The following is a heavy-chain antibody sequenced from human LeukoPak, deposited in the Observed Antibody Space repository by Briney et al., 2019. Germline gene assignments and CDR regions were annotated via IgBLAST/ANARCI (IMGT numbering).Heavy chain of an antibody. J-gene: IGHJ4*02. Sequence: SETLSLTCTVSGGSISSYYWSWIRQPPGKGLEWIGYIYYSGSTNYNPSLKSRVTISVDTSKNQFSLKLSSVTAGDTAVYYCAREGYGAHYWGQGTLVTVSS. V-gene: IGHV4-59*01. CDR1: GGSISSYY. D-gene: IGHD4-17*01. CDR3: AREGYGAHY. CDR2: IYYSGST.